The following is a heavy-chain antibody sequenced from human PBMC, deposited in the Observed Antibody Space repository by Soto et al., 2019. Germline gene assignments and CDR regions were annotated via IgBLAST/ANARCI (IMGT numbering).Heavy chain of an antibody. CDR3: ARVRSTGDYYDSSGYYGWFDP. CDR2: ISAYNGNT. D-gene: IGHD3-22*01. J-gene: IGHJ5*02. CDR1: GYTFTSYG. V-gene: IGHV1-18*01. Sequence: GASVKVSCKASGYTFTSYGISWVRQAPGQGLEWMGWISAYNGNTNYAQKLQGRVTMTTDTSTSTAYMELRSLRSDDTAVYYCARVRSTGDYYDSSGYYGWFDPWGQGTLVTVSS.